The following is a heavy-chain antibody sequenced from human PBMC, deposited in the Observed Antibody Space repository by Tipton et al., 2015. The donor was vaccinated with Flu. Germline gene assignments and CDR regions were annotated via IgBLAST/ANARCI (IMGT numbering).Heavy chain of an antibody. V-gene: IGHV3-33*01. CDR3: ARDRYDSSGYGGDWYFDL. CDR2: IWYDGSNK. J-gene: IGHJ2*01. Sequence: SLRLSCAASGFTFSSYDMHWVRQAPGKGLEWVAVIWYDGSNKYYADSVKGRFTISRDNSKNTLYLQMNSLRAEDTAVYYCARDRYDSSGYGGDWYFDLWGRGTLVTVSS. CDR1: GFTFSSYD. D-gene: IGHD3-22*01.